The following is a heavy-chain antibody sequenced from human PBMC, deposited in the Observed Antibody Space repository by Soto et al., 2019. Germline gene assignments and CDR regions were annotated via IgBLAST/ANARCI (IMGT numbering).Heavy chain of an antibody. CDR3: ARGLLLRYFDWLPYYFDY. V-gene: IGHV4-34*01. CDR2: INHSGST. D-gene: IGHD3-9*01. CDR1: GGSFSGYY. J-gene: IGHJ4*02. Sequence: SETLSLTCAVYGGSFSGYYWSWIRQPPGKGLEWIGEINHSGSTNYNPSLKSRITISVDTSKNQFSLKLSSVAAADTAVYYCARGLLLRYFDWLPYYFDYWGQGTLVTVSS.